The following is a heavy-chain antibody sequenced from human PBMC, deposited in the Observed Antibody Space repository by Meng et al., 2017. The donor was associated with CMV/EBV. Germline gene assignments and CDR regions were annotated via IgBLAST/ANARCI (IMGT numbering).Heavy chain of an antibody. Sequence: SETLSLTCTVSGGSISSSSYYWGWIRQPPGKGLEWIGSIYYSGSTYYNPSLKSRVTISVDTSKNQFSLKLSSVTAADTAVYYCASSTVVTDLDYWGQGTLVTVSS. CDR2: IYYSGST. J-gene: IGHJ4*02. CDR1: GGSISSSSYY. V-gene: IGHV4-39*07. CDR3: ASSTVVTDLDY. D-gene: IGHD4-23*01.